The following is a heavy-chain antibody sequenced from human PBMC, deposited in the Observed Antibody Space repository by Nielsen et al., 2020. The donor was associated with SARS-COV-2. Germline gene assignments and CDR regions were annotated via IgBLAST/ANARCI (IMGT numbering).Heavy chain of an antibody. J-gene: IGHJ3*02. D-gene: IGHD5-24*01. CDR1: GFTFSSYD. Sequence: GESLKISCAASGFTFSSYDMHWVRQATGKGLEWVSAIGTAGDTYYPGSVKGRFTISRENAKNSLYLQMNSLRAEDTALYYCAKDPLLERAFDIWGQGTMVTVSS. CDR3: AKDPLLERAFDI. V-gene: IGHV3-13*04. CDR2: IGTAGDT.